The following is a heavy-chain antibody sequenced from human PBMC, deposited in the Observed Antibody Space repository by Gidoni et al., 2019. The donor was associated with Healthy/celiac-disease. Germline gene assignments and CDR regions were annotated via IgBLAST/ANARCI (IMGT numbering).Heavy chain of an antibody. J-gene: IGHJ4*02. D-gene: IGHD3-22*01. CDR1: GGSISSSNW. V-gene: IGHV4-4*02. CDR3: ARENGSGYSGDYFDY. Sequence: QVQLQESGPGLVKPSGTLSLTCAVSGGSISSSNWWSWVRQPPGKGLEWLGEIYHSGSTNYNPSLKSRVTISVDKSKNQFSLKLSSVTAADTAVYYCARENGSGYSGDYFDYWGQGTLVTVSS. CDR2: IYHSGST.